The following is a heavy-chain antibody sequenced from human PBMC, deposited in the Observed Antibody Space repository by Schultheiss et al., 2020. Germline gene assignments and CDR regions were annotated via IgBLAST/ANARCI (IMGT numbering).Heavy chain of an antibody. D-gene: IGHD6-13*01. CDR2: IYHSGST. Sequence: SETLSLTCTVSGGSISSGDYYWSWVRQPPGKGLEWIGDIYHSGSTNYNPSLKSRVTISVDKSKNQFSLKLSSVTAADTAVYYCARLNIGMKHSSSQINRRQPDAFDIWGQGTMVTVSS. CDR3: ARLNIGMKHSSSQINRRQPDAFDI. J-gene: IGHJ3*02. V-gene: IGHV4-39*07. CDR1: GGSISSGDYY.